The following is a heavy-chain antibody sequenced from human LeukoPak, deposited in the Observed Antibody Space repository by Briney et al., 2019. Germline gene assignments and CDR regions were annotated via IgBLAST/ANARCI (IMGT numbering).Heavy chain of an antibody. CDR3: ARHKDYYYSYMDV. J-gene: IGHJ6*03. CDR2: INHSGST. CDR1: GFTFNYAW. Sequence: GSLRLSCAASGFTFNYAWMSWVRQAPGKGLEWIGEINHSGSTNYNPSLKSRVTISVDTSKNQFSLKLSSVTAADTAVYYCARHKDYYYSYMDVWGKGTTVTISS. V-gene: IGHV4-34*01.